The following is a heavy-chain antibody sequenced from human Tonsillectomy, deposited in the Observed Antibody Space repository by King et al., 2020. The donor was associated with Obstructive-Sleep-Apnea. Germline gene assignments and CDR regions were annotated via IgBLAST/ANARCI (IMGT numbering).Heavy chain of an antibody. CDR3: ARGLSGSILY. CDR1: GYSISSGYY. J-gene: IGHJ4*02. V-gene: IGHV4-38-2*02. Sequence: VQLQESGPGLVKPSETLSLTCTVSGYSISSGYYWGWIRQPPGRGLDWIGTIYHIGTTFYNPPLKGRVTVSVDTSKNQFYLKGGPVTAADTAVYYCARGLSGSILYWGQGTLVTVSS. CDR2: IYHIGTT. D-gene: IGHD5-12*01.